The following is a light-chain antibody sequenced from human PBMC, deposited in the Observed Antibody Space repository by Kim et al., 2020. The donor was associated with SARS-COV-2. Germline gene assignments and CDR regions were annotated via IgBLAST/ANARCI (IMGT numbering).Light chain of an antibody. Sequence: SYELTQPPSVSVAPGKTARITCGGNNIGSKSVHWYQQKPGQAPVLVIYYDSDRPSGIPERFSGSNSGNTATLTISRVEAGDEADNYCQVWDSSSDHFFGT. J-gene: IGLJ1*01. CDR2: YDS. CDR3: QVWDSSSDHF. V-gene: IGLV3-21*04. CDR1: NIGSKS.